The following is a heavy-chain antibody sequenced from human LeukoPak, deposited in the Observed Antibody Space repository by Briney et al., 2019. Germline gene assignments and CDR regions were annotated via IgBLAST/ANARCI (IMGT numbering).Heavy chain of an antibody. J-gene: IGHJ4*02. CDR1: GYTFPSYY. CDR2: INPSGGNT. D-gene: IGHD4-17*01. V-gene: IGHV1-46*01. Sequence: GASVKVSCKASGYTFPSYYMHWVRQAPGQGLEWMGVINPSGGNTNSAQKFQGRVTMTRDTSTRTVYMELSSLRSEDTAVYYCTREGAYGAHGFGYWGQGTLVTVSS. CDR3: TREGAYGAHGFGY.